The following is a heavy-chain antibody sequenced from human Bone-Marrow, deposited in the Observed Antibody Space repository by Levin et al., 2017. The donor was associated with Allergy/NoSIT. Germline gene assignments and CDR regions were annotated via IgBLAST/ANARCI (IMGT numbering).Heavy chain of an antibody. CDR3: ARDLSGGLPDAFDI. V-gene: IGHV1-46*01. CDR1: GYSFTSHY. D-gene: IGHD1-1*01. CDR2: INPRGGST. Sequence: KLGESLKISCKASGYSFTSHYLHWVRQAPGQGLEWMAIINPRGGSTTYAQKFQGRVTMTSDTSTSTVYMELSSLRSDDTAVYYCARDLSGGLPDAFDIWGQGTIVSVSS. J-gene: IGHJ3*02.